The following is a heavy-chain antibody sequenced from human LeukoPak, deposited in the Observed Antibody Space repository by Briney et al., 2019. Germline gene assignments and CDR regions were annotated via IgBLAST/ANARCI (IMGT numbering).Heavy chain of an antibody. Sequence: GGSLRLSCAASGFTFSSYSMNWVRQAPGKGLEWVSYISSSSSTIYYADSVKGRFTISRDNAKNSLYLQMNSLRDEDTAVYYCARDLLRFLEWLPSFYYYYGMDVWGQGTTVTVSS. CDR2: ISSSSSTI. V-gene: IGHV3-48*02. J-gene: IGHJ6*02. D-gene: IGHD3-3*01. CDR1: GFTFSSYS. CDR3: ARDLLRFLEWLPSFYYYYGMDV.